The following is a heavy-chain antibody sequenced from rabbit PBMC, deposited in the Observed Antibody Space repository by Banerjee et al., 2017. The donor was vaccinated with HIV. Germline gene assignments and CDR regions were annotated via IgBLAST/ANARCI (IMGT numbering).Heavy chain of an antibody. Sequence: QSLEESGGDLVKPGASLTLTCTASGFDISSYSIGRVRQAPGKRPEWIASLYNGDASTYYASWVNGRFTISKTSSTTVTLQMTSLTAADTATYFCARDGSGWGANFNLWGPGTLVTVS. CDR1: GFDISSYS. V-gene: IGHV1S40*01. CDR3: ARDGSGWGANFNL. CDR2: LYNGDAST. D-gene: IGHD4-1*01. J-gene: IGHJ4*01.